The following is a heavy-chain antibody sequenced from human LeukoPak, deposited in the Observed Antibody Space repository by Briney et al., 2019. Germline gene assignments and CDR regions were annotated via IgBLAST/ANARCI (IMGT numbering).Heavy chain of an antibody. J-gene: IGHJ4*02. CDR2: INHSGST. V-gene: IGHV4-34*01. Sequence: PSETLSLTCAVYGGSFSGYYWSWIRQHPGKGLEWIGEINHSGSTNYNPSLKSRVTISVDTSKNQFSLKLSSVTAADTAVYYCARGRVLLWFRESYYFDYWGQGTLVTVSS. CDR3: ARGRVLLWFRESYYFDY. CDR1: GGSFSGYY. D-gene: IGHD3-10*01.